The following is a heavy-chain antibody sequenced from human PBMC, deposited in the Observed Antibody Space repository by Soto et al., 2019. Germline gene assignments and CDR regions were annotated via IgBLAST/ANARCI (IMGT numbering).Heavy chain of an antibody. J-gene: IGHJ4*02. CDR2: IKEDGSEK. V-gene: IGHV3-7*01. CDR3: ARERYYYGSGDY. CDR1: GFSFSIYW. Sequence: GGSLRLSCAASGFSFSIYWMSWFRQAPGKGLEWVANIKEDGSEKNYVDSVKGQFTISRDNAKNSLYLQMNSLRAEDTAVYYCARERYYYGSGDYWGQGTLVTVSS. D-gene: IGHD3-10*01.